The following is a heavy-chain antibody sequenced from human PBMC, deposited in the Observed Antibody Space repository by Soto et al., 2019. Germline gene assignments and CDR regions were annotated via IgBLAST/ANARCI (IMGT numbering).Heavy chain of an antibody. J-gene: IGHJ6*03. CDR2: INSDGSTI. CDR3: ARDVENDGNYYIDA. D-gene: IGHD1-1*01. V-gene: IGHV3-74*01. Sequence: GGSLRLSCAASGFPLSGYWMHWVRQAPGKGLVWVSRINSDGSTINYADSVKGRFTISRDNAANTLFLQMNSLRDEDTAVYYCARDVENDGNYYIDARGKGTTVTVSS. CDR1: GFPLSGYW.